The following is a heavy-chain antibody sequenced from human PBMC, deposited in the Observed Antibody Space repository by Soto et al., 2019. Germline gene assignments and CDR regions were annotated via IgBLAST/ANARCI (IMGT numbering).Heavy chain of an antibody. Sequence: QVQLVQSGAEVKKPGASVKVSCKASGYTFTSYDINWVRQATGQGLEWMGWMNPNSGNTGYAQKFQGRVTMTRNTSISTAYMELSSLRSEDTAVYYCARGPSLLSNWNYGGDWFDPWGQGTLVTVSS. V-gene: IGHV1-8*01. D-gene: IGHD1-7*01. CDR2: MNPNSGNT. J-gene: IGHJ5*02. CDR1: GYTFTSYD. CDR3: ARGPSLLSNWNYGGDWFDP.